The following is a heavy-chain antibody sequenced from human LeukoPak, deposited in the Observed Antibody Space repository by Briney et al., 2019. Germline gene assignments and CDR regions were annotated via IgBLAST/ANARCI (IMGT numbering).Heavy chain of an antibody. CDR2: ISWNSGSI. J-gene: IGHJ5*02. CDR3: VPGPDCSSTSCYTGWFDP. CDR1: GFTFDDYA. Sequence: GGSLRLSCAASGFTFDDYAMHWVRHAPGKGLEWVSGISWNSGSIGYADSVKGRFTISRDNAKNSLYLQMNSLRAEDTALYYCVPGPDCSSTSCYTGWFDPWGQGTLVTVSS. V-gene: IGHV3-9*01. D-gene: IGHD2-2*02.